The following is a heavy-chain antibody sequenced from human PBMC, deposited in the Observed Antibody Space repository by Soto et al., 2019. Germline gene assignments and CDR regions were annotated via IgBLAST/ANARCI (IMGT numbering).Heavy chain of an antibody. D-gene: IGHD1-1*01. V-gene: IGHV4-39*01. Sequence: QLQLQESGPGLVKPSETLSLTCTVSGGSISSSSYYWGWIRQPPGEGLEWIGSIYYSGSTYYNPSLKSRVTISVDTSKNQFSLKLSSVTAADTAVYYCARLSLLDGIVYWGQGTLVTVSS. J-gene: IGHJ4*02. CDR1: GGSISSSSYY. CDR2: IYYSGST. CDR3: ARLSLLDGIVY.